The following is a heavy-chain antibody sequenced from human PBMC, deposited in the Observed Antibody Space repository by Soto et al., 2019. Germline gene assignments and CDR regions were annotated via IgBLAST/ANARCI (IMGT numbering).Heavy chain of an antibody. CDR3: VKWGRDNSSSSKYFDY. D-gene: IGHD6-6*01. J-gene: IGHJ4*02. Sequence: EVQLLESGGGLVQPGGSLRLSCAASGFTFSSYAMSWVRQAPGKGLEWVSAISGSGGSTYYADSVKGRFTISRDNSKNTLYLQMNSLRAEDTAVYYCVKWGRDNSSSSKYFDYWGQGTLVTVSS. CDR1: GFTFSSYA. V-gene: IGHV3-23*01. CDR2: ISGSGGST.